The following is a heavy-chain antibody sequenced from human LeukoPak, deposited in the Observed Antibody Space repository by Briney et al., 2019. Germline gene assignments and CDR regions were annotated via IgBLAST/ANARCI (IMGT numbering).Heavy chain of an antibody. D-gene: IGHD5-12*01. CDR1: GFTFTRLG. CDR2: VWNDGSKN. V-gene: IGHV3-33*06. J-gene: IGHJ4*02. Sequence: GGSRRLSCQASGFTFTRLGMHWVGRTQGRGRERLALVWNDGSKNYYADSVKGRFTISRDNSKDTLYLLLNSLRAEDTAVYYCAKDWSLGYGCLDYWGQGTLVTVSS. CDR3: AKDWSLGYGCLDY.